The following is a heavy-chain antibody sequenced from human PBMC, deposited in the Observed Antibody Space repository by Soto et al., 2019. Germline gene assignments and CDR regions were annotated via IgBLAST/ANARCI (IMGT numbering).Heavy chain of an antibody. CDR1: GYTFTNHA. J-gene: IGHJ4*02. CDR3: ARAGLYSSSWYLVDY. V-gene: IGHV1-18*01. CDR2: INAYNGNT. Sequence: GASVKVSCKDSGYTFTNHAIHWVRQAPGQRLEWMGWINAYNGNTNYSQKLQGRVTMTTDTSTSTAYMELRSLRSDDTAVYYCARAGLYSSSWYLVDYWGQGTLVTVSS. D-gene: IGHD6-13*01.